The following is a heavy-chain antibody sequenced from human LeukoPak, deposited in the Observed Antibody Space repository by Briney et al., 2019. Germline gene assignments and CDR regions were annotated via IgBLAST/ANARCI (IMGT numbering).Heavy chain of an antibody. D-gene: IGHD6-13*01. CDR2: INPNSGGT. Sequence: ASVKVSCKASGYTFTGYYMHWVRQAPGQGIEWMGWINPNSGGTNYAQKFQGRVTMTRDTSISTAYMELSRLRSDDTAVYYCARRPISGYIAAADLYFQHWGQGTLVTVSS. CDR1: GYTFTGYY. CDR3: ARRPISGYIAAADLYFQH. J-gene: IGHJ1*01. V-gene: IGHV1-2*02.